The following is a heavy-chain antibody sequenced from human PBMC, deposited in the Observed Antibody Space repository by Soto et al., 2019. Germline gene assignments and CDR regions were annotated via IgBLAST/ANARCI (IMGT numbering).Heavy chain of an antibody. CDR3: ITDPGGST. J-gene: IGHJ3*01. CDR1: GFTFNNAW. D-gene: IGHD4-17*01. Sequence: EVQLVESGGGLVKPGGSLRLSCAASGFTFNNAWMTWVRQAPGKGLEWVGRIKSKADGGIIDYAAPVRGSFTISRDDSKNTVFLQMNSLKTEDTAMYYCITDPGGSTWGQGTMVTVSS. V-gene: IGHV3-15*01. CDR2: IKSKADGGII.